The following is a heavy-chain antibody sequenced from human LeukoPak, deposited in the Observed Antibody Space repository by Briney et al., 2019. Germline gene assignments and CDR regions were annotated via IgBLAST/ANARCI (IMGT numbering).Heavy chain of an antibody. Sequence: SETLSLTCTVSGYSISSGYLWGWIRQAPGKGLEWIASITRTGGTYYSPSLKSRVTISVDTSRNQFSLRLTSVTAPDAAVYFCARQYDGNLCLLYMDVWGKGTTVTVSS. D-gene: IGHD4-23*01. CDR2: ITRTGGT. V-gene: IGHV4-38-2*02. CDR3: ARQYDGNLCLLYMDV. CDR1: GYSISSGYL. J-gene: IGHJ6*03.